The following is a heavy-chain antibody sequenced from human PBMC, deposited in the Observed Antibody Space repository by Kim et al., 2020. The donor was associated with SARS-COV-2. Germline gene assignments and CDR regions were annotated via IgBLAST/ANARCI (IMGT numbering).Heavy chain of an antibody. Sequence: SVKVSCKASGGTFSSYAISWVRQAPGQGLEWMGGIIPIFGTAYYAQKFQGRVTITADESTSTAYMELSSLRSEDTAVYYCAGLWFRELFPGYYYMDVWG. D-gene: IGHD3-10*01. J-gene: IGHJ6*03. CDR1: GGTFSSYA. V-gene: IGHV1-69*13. CDR2: IIPIFGTA. CDR3: AGLWFRELFPGYYYMDV.